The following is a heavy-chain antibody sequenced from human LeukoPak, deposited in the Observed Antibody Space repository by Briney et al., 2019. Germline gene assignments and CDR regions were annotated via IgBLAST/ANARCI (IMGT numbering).Heavy chain of an antibody. J-gene: IGHJ4*02. CDR1: GITFSSYW. Sequence: GGSLRLSCAASGITFSSYWMHWVRQAPGKGLVWVSRINSDGSSTSYADSVKGRFTISRDNAKNTLYLQMNSLRAEDTAVYYCATTGGYYGSGSYCDYWGQGTLVTVSS. CDR2: INSDGSST. D-gene: IGHD3-10*01. V-gene: IGHV3-74*01. CDR3: ATTGGYYGSGSYCDY.